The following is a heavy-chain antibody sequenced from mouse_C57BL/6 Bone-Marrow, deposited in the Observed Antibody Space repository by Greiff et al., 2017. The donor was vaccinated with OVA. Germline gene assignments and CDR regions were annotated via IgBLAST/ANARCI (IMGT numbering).Heavy chain of an antibody. CDR1: GYTFTSYW. CDR3: ARSPPFTTVDY. CDR2: IDPSDSYT. V-gene: IGHV1-69*01. D-gene: IGHD1-1*01. Sequence: QVQLQQPGAELVMPGASVKLSCKASGYTFTSYWMHWVKQRPGQGLEWIGEIDPSDSYTNYNQKFKGKSTLTVDKSSSTAYMQLSSLTSEDSAVYYCARSPPFTTVDYWGQGTTLTVSS. J-gene: IGHJ2*01.